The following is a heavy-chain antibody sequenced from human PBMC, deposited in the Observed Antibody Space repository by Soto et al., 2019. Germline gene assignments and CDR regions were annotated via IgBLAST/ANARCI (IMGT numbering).Heavy chain of an antibody. CDR1: GGSISSYY. D-gene: IGHD6-13*01. CDR3: ARHFEGGGEAAAGKGAYWYFDL. Sequence: QVQLQESGPGLVKPSETLSLTCTVSGGSISSYYWSWIRQPPGKGLEWIGYIYYSGSTNYNPSLKSRVTISVDTSKNQFSLKLSSVTAADTAVYYCARHFEGGGEAAAGKGAYWYFDLWGHGTLVTVSS. CDR2: IYYSGST. V-gene: IGHV4-59*01. J-gene: IGHJ2*01.